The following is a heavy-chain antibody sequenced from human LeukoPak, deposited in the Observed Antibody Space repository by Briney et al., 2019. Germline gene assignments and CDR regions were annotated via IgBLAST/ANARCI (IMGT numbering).Heavy chain of an antibody. CDR2: ISGSGGST. CDR1: GFTFSSYA. CDR3: AKAAGQWLVRVNFQH. J-gene: IGHJ1*01. Sequence: GRSLRLSCAASGFTFSSYAMSWVRQAPGKGLEWVSAISGSGGSTYYTDSVKGRFTISRDNSKNTLYLQMNSLRAEDTAVYYCAKAAGQWLVRVNFQHWGQGTLVTVST. D-gene: IGHD6-19*01. V-gene: IGHV3-23*01.